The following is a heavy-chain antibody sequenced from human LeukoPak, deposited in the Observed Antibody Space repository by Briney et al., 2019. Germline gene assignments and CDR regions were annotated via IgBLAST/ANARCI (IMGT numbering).Heavy chain of an antibody. J-gene: IGHJ6*02. CDR2: IIPIFGTA. Sequence: ASVKVSCKASGGTFSSYAISWVRQAPGQGLEWMGGIIPIFGTANYAQKLQGRVTMTTDTSTSTAYMELRSLRSDDTAVYYCARDPYDFWSGYPNYYYYGMDVWGQGTTVTVSS. D-gene: IGHD3-3*01. V-gene: IGHV1-69*05. CDR1: GGTFSSYA. CDR3: ARDPYDFWSGYPNYYYYGMDV.